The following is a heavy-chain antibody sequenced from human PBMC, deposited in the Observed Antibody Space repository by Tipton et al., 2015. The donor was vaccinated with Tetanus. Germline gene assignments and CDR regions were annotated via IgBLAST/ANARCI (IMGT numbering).Heavy chain of an antibody. CDR3: ARGRILWFGGNFDY. CDR1: GGSFSGYY. Sequence: LRLSCAVYGGSFSGYYWSWIRQPPGKGLEWIGEINHSGSTNYNPSLKSRVPISADTSKNQFSLKLRSVTAADTAVYYCARGRILWFGGNFDYWGQGTLVTVSS. CDR2: INHSGST. V-gene: IGHV4-34*01. J-gene: IGHJ4*02. D-gene: IGHD3-10*01.